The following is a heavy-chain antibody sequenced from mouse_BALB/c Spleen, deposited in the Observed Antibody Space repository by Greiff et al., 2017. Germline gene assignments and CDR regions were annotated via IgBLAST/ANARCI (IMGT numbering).Heavy chain of an antibody. V-gene: IGHV14-4*02. J-gene: IGHJ4*01. D-gene: IGHD4-1*01. CDR2: IDPDNGDT. CDR3: NEWRLGRPHYYAMDY. Sequence: VQLQQSGAELVRSGASVKLSCTASGFNIKDYYMHWVKQRPEQGLEWIGWIDPDNGDTEYAPKFQGKATMTADTSSNTAYLQLSSLTSEDTAVYYCNEWRLGRPHYYAMDYWGEGTSVTVAS. CDR1: GFNIKDYY.